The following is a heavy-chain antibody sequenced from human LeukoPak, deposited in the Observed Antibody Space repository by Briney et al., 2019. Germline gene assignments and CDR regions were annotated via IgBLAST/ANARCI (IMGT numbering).Heavy chain of an antibody. CDR2: IVQDGSQK. CDR1: GLTFSSHW. D-gene: IGHD1-26*01. CDR3: ARNEKWGRDY. V-gene: IGHV3-7*03. Sequence: GGSLRLSCAASGLTFSSHWMSWVRQAPGKGLEWVANIVQDGSQKYYVDSVKGRFTISRDNGKNSLYLQMNSLRAEDTAVYYCARNEKWGRDYWGQETLVTVSS. J-gene: IGHJ4*02.